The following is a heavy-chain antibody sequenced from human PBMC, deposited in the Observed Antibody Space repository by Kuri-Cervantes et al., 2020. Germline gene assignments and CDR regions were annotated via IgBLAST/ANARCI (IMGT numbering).Heavy chain of an antibody. D-gene: IGHD3-9*01. CDR3: ARAGYGISTCWSVLRYFDWSRRDMDV. V-gene: IGHV4-30-4*01. CDR2: IYYSGST. J-gene: IGHJ6*02. Sequence: SQTLSLTSTVDGGSISSGCYYWSWTRQPQGKGLEWIGYIYYSGSTYYSPSVKSRVTVSVHRSKNQFSLKLSSVTAADTAVYYCARAGYGISTCWSVLRYFDWSRRDMDVWGQGTTVTVSS. CDR1: GGSISSGCYY.